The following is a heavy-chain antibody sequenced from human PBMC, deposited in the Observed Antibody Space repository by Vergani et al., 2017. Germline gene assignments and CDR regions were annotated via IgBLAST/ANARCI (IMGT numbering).Heavy chain of an antibody. CDR2: INPNSGGT. J-gene: IGHJ4*02. Sequence: QVQLVQSGAEVKKPGASVKVSCKASGYTFTGYYMHWVRQAPGQGLEWMGWINPNSGGTNYAQKFQGRVTMTRDTSISTAYMELSRLRSDDTAVYYCAREDLIAAAGTSGEVDYWGQGTLVTVSS. CDR1: GYTFTGYY. V-gene: IGHV1-2*02. D-gene: IGHD6-13*01. CDR3: AREDLIAAAGTSGEVDY.